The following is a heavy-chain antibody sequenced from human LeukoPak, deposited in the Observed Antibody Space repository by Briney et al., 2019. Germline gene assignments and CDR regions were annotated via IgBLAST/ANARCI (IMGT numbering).Heavy chain of an antibody. J-gene: IGHJ4*02. CDR2: ISAYNGNT. CDR1: GYTFTSYG. Sequence: ASVKVSCKASGYTFTSYGISWVRQAPGQGLEWMGWISAYNGNTNYAQKLQGRVTMTTDTSTSTAYMELRSLRSDDTAVYYCAAGHMVRGVIKQFDYWGQGTLVTVSS. D-gene: IGHD3-10*01. V-gene: IGHV1-18*01. CDR3: AAGHMVRGVIKQFDY.